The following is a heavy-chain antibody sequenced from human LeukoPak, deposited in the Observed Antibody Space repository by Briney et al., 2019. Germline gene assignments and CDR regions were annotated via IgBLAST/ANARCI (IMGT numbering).Heavy chain of an antibody. V-gene: IGHV3-74*01. J-gene: IGHJ4*02. D-gene: IGHD6-13*01. Sequence: PGGSLRLSCGAPGFTFSTYWMHWVRQASGKGLLWVSRINTDGNSTRYADSVKGRFAISRDNAKNTLFLQMDGLRAEDTAVYYCARDGSSWDAFDYWGQGTLVTVSS. CDR3: ARDGSSWDAFDY. CDR2: INTDGNST. CDR1: GFTFSTYW.